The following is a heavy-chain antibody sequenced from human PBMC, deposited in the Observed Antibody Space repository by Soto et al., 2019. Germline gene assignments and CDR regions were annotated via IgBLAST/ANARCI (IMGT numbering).Heavy chain of an antibody. V-gene: IGHV4-59*12. D-gene: IGHD6-13*01. J-gene: IGHJ6*03. CDR3: ARGFLGGAAAGTDVYYYYMDV. CDR2: IYYSGST. Sequence: SETLSLTCTVSGGSISSYYWSWVRQPPGKGLEWIGDIYYSGSTNYNPSLKSRVTISVDTSKNQFSLKLSSVTAADTAVYYCARGFLGGAAAGTDVYYYYMDVWDKGTTVTVSS. CDR1: GGSISSYY.